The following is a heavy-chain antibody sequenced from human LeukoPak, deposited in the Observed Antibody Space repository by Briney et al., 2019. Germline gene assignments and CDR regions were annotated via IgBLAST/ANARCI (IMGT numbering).Heavy chain of an antibody. V-gene: IGHV4-34*01. CDR3: ARDARGSSYMDV. CDR2: INHSGST. CDR1: GGSFSGYY. D-gene: IGHD3-10*01. J-gene: IGHJ6*02. Sequence: SETLSLTCAVYGGSFSGYYWSWIRQPPGKGLEWIGEINHSGSTNYNPSLKSRVTISVDTSKNQFSLKLSSVTAADTAMYYCARDARGSSYMDVWGQGTTVTVSS.